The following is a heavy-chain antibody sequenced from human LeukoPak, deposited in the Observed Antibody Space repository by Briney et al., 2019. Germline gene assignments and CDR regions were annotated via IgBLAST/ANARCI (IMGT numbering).Heavy chain of an antibody. CDR3: ARVSSSWYGHDAFGI. V-gene: IGHV3-11*04. CDR2: ISSSGSTI. J-gene: IGHJ3*02. CDR1: GFTFSDYY. Sequence: GGSLRLSCAASGFTFSDYYMSWIRQAPGKGLEWVSYISSSGSTIYYADSEKGRFTISRDNAKNSLYLQMNSLRAEDTAVYYCARVSSSWYGHDAFGIWGQGTMVTVSS. D-gene: IGHD6-13*01.